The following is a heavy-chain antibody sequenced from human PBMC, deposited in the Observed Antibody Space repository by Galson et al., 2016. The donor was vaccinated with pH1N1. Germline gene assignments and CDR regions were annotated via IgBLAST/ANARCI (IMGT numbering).Heavy chain of an antibody. CDR2: TYYRSKWYN. Sequence: CAISGDSVSSTNCAWDWIRQSPSRGLERLGRTYYRSKWYNDYAVSVQSRITINPDTSKNQLSLHLNSVTPEDTAVYYCARDRGSTLFHNYGMDVWGQGTTDIVSS. CDR1: GDSVSSTNCA. V-gene: IGHV6-1*01. D-gene: IGHD3-10*01. CDR3: ARDRGSTLFHNYGMDV. J-gene: IGHJ6*02.